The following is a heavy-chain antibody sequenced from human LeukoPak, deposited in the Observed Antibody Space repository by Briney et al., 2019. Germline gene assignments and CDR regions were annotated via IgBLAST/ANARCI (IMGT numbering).Heavy chain of an antibody. Sequence: PGGSLRLSCPASGFTISNNYMTWVRQAPGKGLEWVSVIYNGGSTYYADSVKGRFTISRDNSQNTLCLQINSLRAEDTAVYYCARGTYGGIDYWGQGTLVTVSS. V-gene: IGHV3-66*02. J-gene: IGHJ4*02. D-gene: IGHD4-23*01. CDR3: ARGTYGGIDY. CDR2: IYNGGST. CDR1: GFTISNNY.